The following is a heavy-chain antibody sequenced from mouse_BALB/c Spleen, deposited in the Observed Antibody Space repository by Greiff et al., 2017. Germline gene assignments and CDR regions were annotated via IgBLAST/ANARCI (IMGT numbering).Heavy chain of an antibody. J-gene: IGHJ4*01. V-gene: IGHV14-3*02. CDR2: IDPAYGNT. CDR3: ARRGLRRGMDY. Sequence: VQLQQSGAELVKPGASVKLSCTASGFNIKDTYMHWVKQRPEQGLEWIGRIDPAYGNTKYDPKFQGKATITADTSSNTAYLQLSSLTSEDTAVYYCARRGLRRGMDYWGQGTSVTVSS. D-gene: IGHD2-4*01. CDR1: GFNIKDTY.